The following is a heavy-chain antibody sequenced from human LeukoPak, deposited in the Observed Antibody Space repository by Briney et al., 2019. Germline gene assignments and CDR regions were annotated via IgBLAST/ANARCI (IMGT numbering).Heavy chain of an antibody. Sequence: SETLSLTCTVSGGSITSSSAYNWGWIRQPPGKGLEWIGTIHSRGSTYYNPSLKSRVTISVDTSKNQFSLKLSSVTAADTAVYYCARGAYGSGSVNWFDPWGQGTLVTVSS. CDR3: ARGAYGSGSVNWFDP. CDR2: IHSRGST. CDR1: GGSITSSSAYN. J-gene: IGHJ5*02. D-gene: IGHD3-10*01. V-gene: IGHV4-39*07.